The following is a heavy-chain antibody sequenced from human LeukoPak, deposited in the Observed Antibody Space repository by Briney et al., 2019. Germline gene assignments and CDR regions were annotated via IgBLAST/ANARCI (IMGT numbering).Heavy chain of an antibody. V-gene: IGHV4-34*01. D-gene: IGHD3-22*01. CDR3: ARAYYDSSGYYGAFDI. CDR1: GGSFSGYY. CDR2: INHSGST. Sequence: PSETLSLTCAVYGGSFSGYYWSWIRQPPGKELDWIGEINHSGSTNYNPSLKSRVTISVDTSKNQFSLKLSSVTAADTAVYYCARAYYDSSGYYGAFDIWGQGTMVTVSS. J-gene: IGHJ3*02.